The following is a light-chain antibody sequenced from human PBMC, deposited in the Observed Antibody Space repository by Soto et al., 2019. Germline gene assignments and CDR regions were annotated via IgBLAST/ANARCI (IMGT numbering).Light chain of an antibody. Sequence: DIQLTQSPSFLSASVGNRVTITCRASQGISSSLYWYQKKPGEAPKLLIYAASTLQSGVPSRLSGSGYGTEFTLTISSMKTEDSESYYCQLLANFTLTFGQGTRLEIK. CDR2: AAS. CDR1: QGISSS. CDR3: QLLANFTLT. V-gene: IGKV1-9*01. J-gene: IGKJ5*01.